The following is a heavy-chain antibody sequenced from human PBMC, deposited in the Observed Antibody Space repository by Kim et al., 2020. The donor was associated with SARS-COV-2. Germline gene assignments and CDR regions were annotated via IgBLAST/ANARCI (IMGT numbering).Heavy chain of an antibody. V-gene: IGHV4-39*01. CDR2: IYYSGST. CDR1: GGSISSSSYY. CDR3: ARHFYVEVVAATGGWFDP. D-gene: IGHD2-15*01. J-gene: IGHJ5*02. Sequence: SETLSLTCTVSGGSISSSSYYWGWIRQPPGKGLEWIGSIYYSGSTYYNPSLKSRVTISVDTSKNQFSLKLSSVTAADTAVYYCARHFYVEVVAATGGWFDPWGQGTLVTVSS.